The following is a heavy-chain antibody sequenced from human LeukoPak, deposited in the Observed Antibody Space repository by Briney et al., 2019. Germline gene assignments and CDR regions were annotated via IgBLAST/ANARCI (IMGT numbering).Heavy chain of an antibody. Sequence: SETLSLTCTVSGGSISSSSYYWGWIRQPPGKGLEWIGSIYYSGSTYYNPSLKSRVTISVDTSKNQFSLKLSSVTAADTAVYYCARAAQLGFLTPDYWGQGTLVTVSS. CDR2: IYYSGST. CDR1: GGSISSSSYY. V-gene: IGHV4-39*07. D-gene: IGHD6-6*01. J-gene: IGHJ4*02. CDR3: ARAAQLGFLTPDY.